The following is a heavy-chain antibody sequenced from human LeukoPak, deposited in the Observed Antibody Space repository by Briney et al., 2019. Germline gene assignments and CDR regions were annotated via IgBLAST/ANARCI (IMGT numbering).Heavy chain of an antibody. D-gene: IGHD5-12*01. CDR2: ISYDGSNK. V-gene: IGHV3-30*18. CDR1: GFTFSSYG. J-gene: IGHJ4*02. CDR3: AKVQAIYGGYAYFDY. Sequence: GGSLRLSCAASGFTFSSYGMHWVRQAPGKGLEWVAVISYDGSNKYYADSVKGRFTISRDNSKNTLYLQMNSLRAEDTAVYYCAKVQAIYGGYAYFDYWGQGTLVTVSS.